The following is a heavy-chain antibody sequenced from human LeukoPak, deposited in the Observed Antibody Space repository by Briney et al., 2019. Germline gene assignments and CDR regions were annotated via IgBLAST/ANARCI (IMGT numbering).Heavy chain of an antibody. CDR1: GFTFSSYS. V-gene: IGHV3-21*01. CDR3: VRDDTVTAHFDY. D-gene: IGHD4-11*01. CDR2: ISSSSSYI. J-gene: IGHJ4*02. Sequence: PGGSLRLSCAASGFTFSSYSMNWVRQAPGKGLEWVSSISSSSSYIYYADSVKGRFTISRDNAKNSLYLQMNSLRAEDTAVYYCVRDDTVTAHFDYWGQGTLVTVSS.